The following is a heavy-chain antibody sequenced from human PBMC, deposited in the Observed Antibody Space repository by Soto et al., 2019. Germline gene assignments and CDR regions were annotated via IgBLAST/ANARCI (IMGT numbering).Heavy chain of an antibody. V-gene: IGHV1-18*01. CDR1: GYTFTTYA. D-gene: IGHD3-9*01. CDR2: ISAYNGNT. J-gene: IGHJ5*02. CDR3: ASGGLYYDILTGYYRRWFDP. Sequence: ASVKVSCKPSGYTFTTYAMHWVRQAPGQRLEWMGWISAYNGNTNYSQKLQGRVTMTTDTSTSTAYMELRSLRSDDTAVYYCASGGLYYDILTGYYRRWFDPWGQGTLVTVSS.